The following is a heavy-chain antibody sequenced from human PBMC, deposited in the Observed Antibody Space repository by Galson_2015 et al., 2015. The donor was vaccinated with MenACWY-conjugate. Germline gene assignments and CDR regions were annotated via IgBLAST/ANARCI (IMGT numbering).Heavy chain of an antibody. CDR2: ITTSSSI. CDR1: GFTFTNAW. J-gene: IGHJ4*02. V-gene: IGHV3-69-1*01. D-gene: IGHD3-16*01. CDR3: TRKAVCDY. Sequence: SLRLSCAASGFTFTNAWMNWVRQAPGKGLEWVSSITTSSSIYFADSVKGRFTISRDNAKNSLYLQMNSLRDEDTAVYYCTRKAVCDYWGQGTLVTISS.